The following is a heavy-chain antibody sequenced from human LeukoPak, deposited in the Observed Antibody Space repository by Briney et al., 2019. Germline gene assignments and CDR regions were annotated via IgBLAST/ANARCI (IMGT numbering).Heavy chain of an antibody. D-gene: IGHD3-10*01. Sequence: PGGSLRLSCAASGFTFSSYAMSWVRQAPGKGLEWVSAISGSGGSTYYADSVKGRFTISRDNSKNTLYLQMNSLRAGDTAVYYCAKDTYYYGSGSSPFDYWGQGTLVTVSS. V-gene: IGHV3-23*01. CDR2: ISGSGGST. CDR3: AKDTYYYGSGSSPFDY. CDR1: GFTFSSYA. J-gene: IGHJ4*02.